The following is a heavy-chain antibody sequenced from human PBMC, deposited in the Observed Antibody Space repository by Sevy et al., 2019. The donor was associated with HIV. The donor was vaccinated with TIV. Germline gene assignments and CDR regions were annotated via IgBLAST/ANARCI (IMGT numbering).Heavy chain of an antibody. J-gene: IGHJ4*02. CDR3: AREVAWLGEGGFAY. D-gene: IGHD3-10*01. V-gene: IGHV3-48*03. CDR2: ISSSGSTI. Sequence: GGSLRLSCAASGFTFSSYEMNWVRQAPGKGLEWVSYISSSGSTIYYADSVKGRFTISRDNAKNSLYLQMNSLRAEDTAVYYCAREVAWLGEGGFAYWGQGTLVTNSS. CDR1: GFTFSSYE.